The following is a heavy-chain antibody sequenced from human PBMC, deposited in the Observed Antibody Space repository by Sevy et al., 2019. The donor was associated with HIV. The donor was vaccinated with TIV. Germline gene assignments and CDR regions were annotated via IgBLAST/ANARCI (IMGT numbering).Heavy chain of an antibody. CDR3: AKEGGGYNYDSSGLLDN. J-gene: IGHJ4*02. V-gene: IGHV3-23*01. CDR2: ISGSGAST. CDR1: GFTFRTYA. D-gene: IGHD3-22*01. Sequence: GESLKISCAASGFTFRTYAMTWVRQAPGKRLDWVSAISGSGASTYYADSVKGRFTISRDNSKNTLYLQMNSLRAEDTAVYYCAKEGGGYNYDSSGLLDNLGQGTMVTVSS.